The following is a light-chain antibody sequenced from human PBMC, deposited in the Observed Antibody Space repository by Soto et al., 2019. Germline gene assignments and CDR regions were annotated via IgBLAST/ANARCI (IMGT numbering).Light chain of an antibody. CDR3: RSYTSSSTWV. V-gene: IGLV2-14*01. CDR2: EVS. Sequence: QSALTQPASVSGSPGQSITISCTGTRSDVGGYNYVSWYQQHPGKAPKLMIYEVSNRPSGVSNRFSGSKSGNTASLTISGLQAEDEADYYCRSYTSSSTWVFGGGTKLTVL. J-gene: IGLJ3*02. CDR1: RSDVGGYNY.